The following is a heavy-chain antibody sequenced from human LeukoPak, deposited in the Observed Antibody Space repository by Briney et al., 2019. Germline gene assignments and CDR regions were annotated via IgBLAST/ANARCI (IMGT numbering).Heavy chain of an antibody. J-gene: IGHJ4*02. CDR3: ARGHTAVTRHFDF. Sequence: GGSLRLSCEASGFTFTTYSMTWVRQAPGKGLEWVSIISSGSSAIFSADALKGRFTISRDDAKHLLYLDMNSPRAEDTAVYYCARGHTAVTRHFDFWGQGTLVTVSS. CDR1: GFTFTTYS. V-gene: IGHV3-21*01. CDR2: ISSGSSAI. D-gene: IGHD4-17*01.